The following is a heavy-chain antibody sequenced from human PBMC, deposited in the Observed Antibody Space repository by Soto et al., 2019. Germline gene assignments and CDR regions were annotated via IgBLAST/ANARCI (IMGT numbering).Heavy chain of an antibody. D-gene: IGHD3-16*01. CDR3: ARESFRAQQNFFDY. J-gene: IGHJ4*02. CDR1: VFSFTNYE. V-gene: IGHV3-48*03. CDR2: IGLSGDTI. Sequence: SVGSLRLSCAFSVFSFTNYEMNCVRHSPGKGLEWIAYIGLSGDTIYYADSVKGRFTISRDHAKNSLELQMNSLRADDTALYYCARESFRAQQNFFDYWGRGTQVTVSS.